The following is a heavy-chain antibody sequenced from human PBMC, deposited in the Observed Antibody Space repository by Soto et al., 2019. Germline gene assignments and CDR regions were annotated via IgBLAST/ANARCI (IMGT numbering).Heavy chain of an antibody. Sequence: EVQLVESGGGLVQPGGSLRLSCAASGFNFRNYWMSWVRQAPGKGLEWVANIKKDGGVTYYVDSVKGRFTISRDNAKNSLYLQMNSLRAEDTAVYYCAKYSDYDLNYWGQGTLVTVSS. CDR3: AKYSDYDLNY. CDR1: GFNFRNYW. V-gene: IGHV3-7*01. CDR2: IKKDGGVT. D-gene: IGHD5-12*01. J-gene: IGHJ4*02.